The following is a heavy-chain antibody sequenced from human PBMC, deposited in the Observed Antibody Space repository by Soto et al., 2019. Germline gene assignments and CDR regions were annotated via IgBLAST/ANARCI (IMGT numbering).Heavy chain of an antibody. V-gene: IGHV3-66*01. J-gene: IGHJ4*02. D-gene: IGHD3-10*01. CDR2: IYSGGAT. Sequence: VQLVESGGGLVQPGGSLRLSCAASGFTTYMTWVRQAPAKGLEWVSLIYSGGATYYADSVKGRFTISRDNSKNTLYLQMNSLRPEDTAVYYCASSRGTFNDYWGQGTLVTVSS. CDR3: ASSRGTFNDY. CDR1: GFTTY.